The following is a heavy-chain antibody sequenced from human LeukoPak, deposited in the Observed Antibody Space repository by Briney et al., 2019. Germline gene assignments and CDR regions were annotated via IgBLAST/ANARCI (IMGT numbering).Heavy chain of an antibody. J-gene: IGHJ5*02. CDR3: ASRYCGGDCYWFDP. Sequence: SVNVSFTASGGTFSIYAISWVRQAPGQGLEWMGGIIPIFGTANYAQKFQGRVTITADESTSTAYMELSSLRSEDTAVYYCASRYCGGDCYWFDPWGQGTLVTVSS. CDR1: GGTFSIYA. D-gene: IGHD2-21*02. CDR2: IIPIFGTA. V-gene: IGHV1-69*13.